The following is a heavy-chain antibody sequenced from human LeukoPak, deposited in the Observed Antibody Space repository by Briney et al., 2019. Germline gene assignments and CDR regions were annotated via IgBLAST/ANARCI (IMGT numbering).Heavy chain of an antibody. J-gene: IGHJ6*02. CDR3: ARHVRFSDGSGSHYGMDI. V-gene: IGHV4-59*01. D-gene: IGHD3-10*01. Sequence: SESLSLTCAASGGPISSYYWRWIRQPPGKGLEWIGYIYYSGSTNYNPSLRSRVTISVATSKNQFFLKLSSVTAADTAVYYCARHVRFSDGSGSHYGMDIWGQGNTVTASS. CDR1: GGPISSYY. CDR2: IYYSGST.